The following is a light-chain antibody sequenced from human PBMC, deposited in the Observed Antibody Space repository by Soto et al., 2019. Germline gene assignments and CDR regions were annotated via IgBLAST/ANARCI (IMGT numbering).Light chain of an antibody. CDR2: GAS. J-gene: IGKJ4*01. CDR1: QSVSSSY. V-gene: IGKV3-20*01. CDR3: QQYGSSLLT. Sequence: VLTQSPGTLSFSPGERASLSCRASQSVSSSYLAWYQQKPGQAPRLLIYGASSRATGIPDRFSGSGSGTDFTLTISRLEPEDFAVYYCQQYGSSLLTFGGGTKVDI.